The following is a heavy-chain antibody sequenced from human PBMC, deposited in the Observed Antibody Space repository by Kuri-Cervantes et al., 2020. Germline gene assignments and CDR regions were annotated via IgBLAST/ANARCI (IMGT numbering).Heavy chain of an antibody. CDR3: ARKGGHELREPYYYGMDV. CDR2: INSDGSST. Sequence: GGTLRLSCAASGFTFSSYATSWVRQAPGKGLVWVSRINSDGSSTSYADSVKGRFTISRDNAKNTLYLQMNSLRAEDTAVYYCARKGGHELREPYYYGMDVWGQGTTVTVSS. CDR1: GFTFSSYA. J-gene: IGHJ6*02. D-gene: IGHD1-14*01. V-gene: IGHV3-74*01.